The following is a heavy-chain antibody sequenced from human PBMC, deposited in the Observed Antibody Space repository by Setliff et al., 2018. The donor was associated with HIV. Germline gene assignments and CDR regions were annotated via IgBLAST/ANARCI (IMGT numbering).Heavy chain of an antibody. CDR3: ARDPYGYS. D-gene: IGHD3-10*01. J-gene: IGHJ4*02. V-gene: IGHV3-49*04. CDR2: IRDKTRGGTT. Sequence: TGGSLRLSCAASGFIFSDHYINWVRQAPGKGLEWIGFIRDKTRGGTTEYAASVKGRFTISRDDSKSVAYLQMNSLKTDDTALYYCARDPYGYSWGQGTLVTVSS. CDR1: GFIFSDHY.